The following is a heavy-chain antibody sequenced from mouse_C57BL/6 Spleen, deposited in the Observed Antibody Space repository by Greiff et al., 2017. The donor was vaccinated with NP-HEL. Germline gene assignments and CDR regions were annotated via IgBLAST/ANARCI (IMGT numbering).Heavy chain of an antibody. Sequence: VQLQQSGAELVRPGTSVKVSCKASGYAFTNYLIEWVQQRPGQGLEWIGVINPGSGGTNYNEKFKGKATLTADKSSSTAYMQLSSLTSEDSAVYFCARRGYDGYAMDYWGQGTSVTVSS. V-gene: IGHV1-54*01. CDR1: GYAFTNYL. CDR3: ARRGYDGYAMDY. J-gene: IGHJ4*01. CDR2: INPGSGGT. D-gene: IGHD2-2*01.